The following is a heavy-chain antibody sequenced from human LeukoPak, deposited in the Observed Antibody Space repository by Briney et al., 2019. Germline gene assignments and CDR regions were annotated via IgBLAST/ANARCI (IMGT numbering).Heavy chain of an antibody. J-gene: IGHJ4*02. CDR1: GGSISSGGYY. D-gene: IGHD3-10*02. V-gene: IGHV4-30-2*01. CDR2: IYHSGST. Sequence: SETLSLTCTVSGGSISSGGYYWSWIRQPPGKGLEWIGYIYHSGSTYYNPSLKSRVTISVDRSKNQFSLKLSSVTAADTAVYYCARGMFSGYVDYWGQGTLVTVSS. CDR3: ARGMFSGYVDY.